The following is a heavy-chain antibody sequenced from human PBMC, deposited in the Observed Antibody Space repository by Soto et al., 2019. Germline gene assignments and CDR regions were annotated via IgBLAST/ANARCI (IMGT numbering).Heavy chain of an antibody. CDR3: ARTHLRSYYDYIWGSSSRNWFAP. V-gene: IGHV4-59*01. J-gene: IGHJ5*02. D-gene: IGHD3-16*01. CDR2: IYYSGST. Sequence: SETLYITCTVYGGSISSYYWSWIRQPPGKGLEWIGYIYYSGSTNYNPSLKSRVTISVDTSKNQFSLKLSSVTAADTAVYYCARTHLRSYYDYIWGSSSRNWFAPCGQGTLVPVSS. CDR1: GGSISSYY.